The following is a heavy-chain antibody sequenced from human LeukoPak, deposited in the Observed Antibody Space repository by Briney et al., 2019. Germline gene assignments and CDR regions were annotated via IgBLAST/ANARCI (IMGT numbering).Heavy chain of an antibody. V-gene: IGHV4-34*01. D-gene: IGHD3-10*01. CDR1: GGSFSGYY. Sequence: SETLSLTCAVYGGSFSGYYWSWTRQPPGKGLEWIGEINHSGSTNYNPSLKSRVTISVDTSKNQFSLKLSSVTAADTAVYYCARGRVVRGPPHYWGQGTLVSVSS. J-gene: IGHJ4*02. CDR2: INHSGST. CDR3: ARGRVVRGPPHY.